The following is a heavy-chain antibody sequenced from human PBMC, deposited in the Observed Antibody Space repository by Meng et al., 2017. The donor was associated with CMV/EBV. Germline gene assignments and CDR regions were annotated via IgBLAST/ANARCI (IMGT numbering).Heavy chain of an antibody. Sequence: SVKVSCKASGDTFSSYAISWVRQAPGQGLEWMGGIIPIFGTANYAQKFQGRVTITTDESTSTAYMELSSLRSEDTAVYYCASLPIAVADRDYYYGMDVWGQGTTVTVSS. D-gene: IGHD6-19*01. J-gene: IGHJ6*02. V-gene: IGHV1-69*05. CDR2: IIPIFGTA. CDR1: GDTFSSYA. CDR3: ASLPIAVADRDYYYGMDV.